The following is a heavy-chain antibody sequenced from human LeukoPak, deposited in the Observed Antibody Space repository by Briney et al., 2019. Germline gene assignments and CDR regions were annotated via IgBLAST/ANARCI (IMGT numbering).Heavy chain of an antibody. CDR2: MTPNSDNT. CDR1: GYTSTSYD. J-gene: IGHJ4*02. Sequence: ASVKVSCKASGYTSTSYDINWVQQATGQGLEWMGCMTPNSDNTGYAQKFKGRVTMTRNTSINTAYMDLSSLRSEDTAVYYGASGPLGHRIAARNGVRVLLPSSYWGQGNLVAVS. CDR3: ASGPLGHRIAARNGVRVLLPSSY. D-gene: IGHD6-6*01. V-gene: IGHV1-8*01.